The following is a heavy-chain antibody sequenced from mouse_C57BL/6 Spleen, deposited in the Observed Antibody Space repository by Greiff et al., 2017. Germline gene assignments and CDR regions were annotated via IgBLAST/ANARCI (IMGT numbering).Heavy chain of an antibody. D-gene: IGHD2-4*01. CDR2: IYPGDGDT. V-gene: IGHV1-80*01. CDR3: ARTYYDYDGSWFAY. CDR1: GYAFSSYW. J-gene: IGHJ3*01. Sequence: VQLQQSGAELVKPGASVKISCKASGYAFSSYWMNWVKQRPGKGLEWIGQIYPGDGDTNYNGKFQGKATLTADKSSSTAYMQLSSLTSEDSAVYFCARTYYDYDGSWFAYWGQGTLVTVSA.